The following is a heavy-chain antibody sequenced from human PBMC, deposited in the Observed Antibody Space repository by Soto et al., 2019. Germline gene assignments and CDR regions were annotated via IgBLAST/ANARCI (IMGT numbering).Heavy chain of an antibody. Sequence: ASVKVSCKASGYTFTSYGISWVRQAPGQGLEWMGWISAYNGNTNYAQKLQGRVTMTTDTSTSTAYMELRSLRSDDTAVYYCARDQDIVVVVAANKRSNWFDPWGQGTLVTVSS. CDR3: ARDQDIVVVVAANKRSNWFDP. CDR1: GYTFTSYG. D-gene: IGHD2-15*01. CDR2: ISAYNGNT. V-gene: IGHV1-18*01. J-gene: IGHJ5*02.